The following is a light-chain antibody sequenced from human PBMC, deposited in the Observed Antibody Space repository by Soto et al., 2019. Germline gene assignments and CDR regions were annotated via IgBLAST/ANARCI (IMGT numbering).Light chain of an antibody. CDR1: QSLSGY. CDR3: QQRGSWPIT. J-gene: IGKJ5*01. CDR2: DAS. Sequence: EVVLTQSPATLSLSPGERATLSCTARQSLSGYLAWYQQKLGQPPRLLIYDASTRATGIPARFSGRGSETGVTLTITSLEPEDFAMYYCQQRGSWPITFGQGTRLDIK. V-gene: IGKV3-11*01.